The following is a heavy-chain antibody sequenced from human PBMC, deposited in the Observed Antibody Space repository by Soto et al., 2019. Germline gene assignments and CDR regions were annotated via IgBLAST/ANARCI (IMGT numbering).Heavy chain of an antibody. V-gene: IGHV1-46*03. CDR1: GYTFTTYY. CDR2: INPSGGST. D-gene: IGHD3-3*01. Sequence: QVQLVQSGAEVKKPGASVKVSCKASGYTFTTYYMHWVRQAPGQGLEWMGIINPSGGSTSYAQKFQGRVSMTRDTSKSTVYMELSSLRFEDTAMYYGARVEGRTNNGFDIWGQGTMVIVSS. J-gene: IGHJ3*02. CDR3: ARVEGRTNNGFDI.